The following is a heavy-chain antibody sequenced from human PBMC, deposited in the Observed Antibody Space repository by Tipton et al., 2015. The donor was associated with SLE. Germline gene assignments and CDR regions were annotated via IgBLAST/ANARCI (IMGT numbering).Heavy chain of an antibody. Sequence: SLRLSCAASGFTFSTYGMHWVRQAPGKGLEWVAVISYDGSNKYYADSVKGRFTISRDNSKNTLYLQMNGLRAEDTAVYYCASLLTGYYGMDVWGQGTTVTVSS. CDR1: GFTFSTYG. D-gene: IGHD2-15*01. V-gene: IGHV3-30*04. J-gene: IGHJ6*02. CDR2: ISYDGSNK. CDR3: ASLLTGYYGMDV.